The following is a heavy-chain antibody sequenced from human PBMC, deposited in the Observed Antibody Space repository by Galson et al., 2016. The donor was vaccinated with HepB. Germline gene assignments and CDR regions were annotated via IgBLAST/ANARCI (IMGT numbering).Heavy chain of an antibody. CDR1: GFTFSYYG. CDR2: ISSDGSNT. CDR3: AKLQRPGRRDYHGYVPGFDYAMEV. Sequence: SLRLSCAASGFTFSYYGMHWVRQAPGKGLEWVAVISSDGSNTYYADSAQGRFTISRDHSKNTLYLQMNSLRAEDTAVYYCAKLQRPGRRDYHGYVPGFDYAMEVWGQGTTVTVSS. D-gene: IGHD3-10*01. V-gene: IGHV3-30*18. J-gene: IGHJ6*02.